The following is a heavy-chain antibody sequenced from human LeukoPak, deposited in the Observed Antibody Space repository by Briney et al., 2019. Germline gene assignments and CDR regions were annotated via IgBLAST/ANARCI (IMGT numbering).Heavy chain of an antibody. CDR1: GYSISSGYY. V-gene: IGHV4-38-2*01. D-gene: IGHD6-6*01. Sequence: PSETLSLTCVVSGYSISSGYYWGWIRQPPGKGLEWIGSIYHSGSTYYNPSLKSRVTISVDTSKNQYSLKMSSVTAADTAVYYCARVDSYSSSSLDYWGQGTLVTVSS. J-gene: IGHJ4*02. CDR3: ARVDSYSSSSLDY. CDR2: IYHSGST.